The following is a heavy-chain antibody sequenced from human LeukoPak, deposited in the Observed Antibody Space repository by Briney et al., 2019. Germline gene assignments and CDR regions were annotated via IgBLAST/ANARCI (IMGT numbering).Heavy chain of an antibody. CDR1: GYTFTSYY. J-gene: IGHJ4*02. CDR3: ARDGYYYDSSGYSQASYYFDY. CDR2: INPSGGST. D-gene: IGHD3-22*01. V-gene: IGHV1-46*01. Sequence: ASVKVSCKASGYTFTSYYMHWVRQAPGQGLEWMGIINPSGGSTSYAQKFQGRVTMTRDTSTSTVYMELSSLRSEDTAVYYCARDGYYYDSSGYSQASYYFDYWGQGTLVTVSS.